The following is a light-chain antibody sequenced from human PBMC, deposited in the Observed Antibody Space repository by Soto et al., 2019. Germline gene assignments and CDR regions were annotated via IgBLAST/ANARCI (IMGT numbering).Light chain of an antibody. Sequence: QSALTQPASVSGSPGQSVAISCTGTSSDVAAYNFVSWYQQHPGKASKLMVFDVSNRPSGVSDRFSGSKSGNTASLTISGLQAEDEADYYCSSYTSGGNYVFGTGTKLTVL. CDR2: DVS. V-gene: IGLV2-14*01. CDR3: SSYTSGGNYV. CDR1: SSDVAAYNF. J-gene: IGLJ1*01.